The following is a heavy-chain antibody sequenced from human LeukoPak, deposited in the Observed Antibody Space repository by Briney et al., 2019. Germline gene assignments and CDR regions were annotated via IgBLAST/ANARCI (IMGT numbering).Heavy chain of an antibody. CDR3: ARIRTGTTYYYAMDV. J-gene: IGHJ6*02. CDR1: GAIFSSRT. Sequence: TSETLSFTCPGAIFSSRTSGWVRQRPGQGLEWMGRIIPRLDIAIYAQMFQGRVTITADKATTTAYMELTSLRSEDTAVYYCARIRTGTTYYYAMDVWGQGTTVTVSS. V-gene: IGHV1-69*02. D-gene: IGHD1-1*01. CDR2: IIPRLDIA.